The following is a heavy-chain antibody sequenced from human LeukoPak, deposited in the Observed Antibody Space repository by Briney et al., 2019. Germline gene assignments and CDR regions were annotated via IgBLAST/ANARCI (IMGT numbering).Heavy chain of an antibody. CDR1: GFTFSNFA. J-gene: IGHJ4*02. CDR3: SKGASSAGMLDLQY. D-gene: IGHD6-6*01. V-gene: IGHV3-23*01. Sequence: PGGSLRLSCEASGFTFSNFAMTWVRQAPGKGLEWVSAINTAGRAYYEDSVKGRFTITRDNSKNTVYLQMINLRAEDTAIYYRSKGASSAGMLDLQYWGQGTRVTVSS. CDR2: INTAGRA.